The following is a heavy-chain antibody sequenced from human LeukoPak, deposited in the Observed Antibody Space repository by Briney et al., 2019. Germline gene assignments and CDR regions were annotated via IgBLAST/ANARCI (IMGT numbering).Heavy chain of an antibody. CDR1: GFTFDDYA. CDR2: ISWNSGNV. V-gene: IGHV3-9*03. CDR3: ARATGYSSGSVDY. Sequence: GRSLRLSCVASGFTFDDYAMHWVRHGPGKGLEWVSGISWNSGNVGYADAVEGRFTISRDNVKNSLYLQMNSLRAEDMAFYYCARATGYSSGSVDYWGQGTLVTVSS. J-gene: IGHJ4*02. D-gene: IGHD5-18*01.